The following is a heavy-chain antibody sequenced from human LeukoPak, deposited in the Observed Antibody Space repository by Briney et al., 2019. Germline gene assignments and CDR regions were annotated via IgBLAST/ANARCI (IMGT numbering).Heavy chain of an antibody. V-gene: IGHV4-39*01. Sequence: SETLSLTCTVSGGFISSSSYYWGWIRQPPGKGLEWIGSIYYSGSTYYNPSLKSRVTISVDTSKNQFSLKLSSVTATDTAVYYCARRGYSYGYDFDYWGQGTLVTVSS. CDR1: GGFISSSSYY. D-gene: IGHD5-18*01. CDR2: IYYSGST. J-gene: IGHJ4*02. CDR3: ARRGYSYGYDFDY.